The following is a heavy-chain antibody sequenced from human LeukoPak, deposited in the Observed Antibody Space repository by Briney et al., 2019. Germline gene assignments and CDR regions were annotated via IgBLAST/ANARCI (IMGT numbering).Heavy chain of an antibody. CDR1: GFTFSSYW. CDR3: ARYSGYGGAEYFQH. J-gene: IGHJ1*01. D-gene: IGHD5-12*01. CDR2: IKQDGSDK. V-gene: IGHV3-7*03. Sequence: GGSLRLSCAASGFTFSSYWMSWVRQAPGKGLEWVANIKQDGSDKCYVDSVKGRFTISRENAKNLLYLQMNSLRAEDTAVYYCARYSGYGGAEYFQHWGQGTLVTVSS.